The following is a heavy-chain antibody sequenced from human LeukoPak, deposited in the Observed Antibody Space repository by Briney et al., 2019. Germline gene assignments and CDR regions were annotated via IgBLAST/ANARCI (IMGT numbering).Heavy chain of an antibody. CDR2: ISLGGVDK. J-gene: IGHJ4*02. V-gene: IGHV3-30*12. D-gene: IGHD3-16*02. CDR3: AKDKVGGIASDY. Sequence: GESLRLSCAASGFSVSTNPMQWVRQAPGKALEWVALISLGGVDKRYGESVRGRFTISRDRSTNTLYLHMNSLRIDDTAVYYCAKDKVGGIASDYWGQGTLVTVSS. CDR1: GFSVSTNP.